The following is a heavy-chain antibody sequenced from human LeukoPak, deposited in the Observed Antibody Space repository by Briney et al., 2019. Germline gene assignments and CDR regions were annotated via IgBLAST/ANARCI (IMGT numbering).Heavy chain of an antibody. Sequence: GRSLRLSCAASGFTFITYAMHWVRQAPGKGLEWVAVMSYDGSNKYYADSVKGRFTISRDNSKNTLYLQMNSLRAEDTAVYYCARDGDSDYIFSYYFDYWGQGTLVTVSS. J-gene: IGHJ4*02. CDR1: GFTFITYA. CDR3: ARDGDSDYIFSYYFDY. CDR2: MSYDGSNK. D-gene: IGHD2-21*02. V-gene: IGHV3-30*04.